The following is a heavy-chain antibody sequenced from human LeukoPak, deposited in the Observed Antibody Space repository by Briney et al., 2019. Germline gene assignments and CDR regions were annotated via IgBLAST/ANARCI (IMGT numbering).Heavy chain of an antibody. D-gene: IGHD3-10*01. CDR1: GGTFSSYA. CDR2: IIPIFGTA. V-gene: IGHV1-69*13. Sequence: SVNVSCKASGGTFSSYAISWVRQAPGQGLEWMGGIIPIFGTANYAQKFQGRVTITADESTSTAYMELSSLRSEDTAVYYCARGRTRYYYGSGSPLYYFDYWGQGTLVTVSS. CDR3: ARGRTRYYYGSGSPLYYFDY. J-gene: IGHJ4*02.